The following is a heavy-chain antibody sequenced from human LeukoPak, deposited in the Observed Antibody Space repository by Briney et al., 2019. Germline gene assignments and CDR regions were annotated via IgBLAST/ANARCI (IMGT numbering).Heavy chain of an antibody. V-gene: IGHV1-69*13. D-gene: IGHD3-22*01. CDR3: ARSLGDSSGYYVY. Sequence: ASVKVSCKASGGTFTSYAISWVRQAPGQGLEWMGGIIPIFGTANYAQKFQGRVTITADESTSTAYMELGSLRSEDTAVYYCARSLGDSSGYYVYWGQGTLVTVSS. CDR2: IIPIFGTA. J-gene: IGHJ4*02. CDR1: GGTFTSYA.